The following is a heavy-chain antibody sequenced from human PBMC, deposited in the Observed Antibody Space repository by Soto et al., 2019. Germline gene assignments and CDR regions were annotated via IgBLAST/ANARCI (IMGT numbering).Heavy chain of an antibody. D-gene: IGHD3-3*01. CDR1: GYTFTSYG. Sequence: QVQLVQSGAEVKKPGASVKVSCKASGYTFTSYGISWVRQAPGQGLEWMGWISAYNGNTNYAQKLQGIVTMTTDTSTSTAYMELRRLRSDDTPVYYCARITGGYAFWSGYSAPYYYYYYMDVWGKGTTVTVSS. CDR2: ISAYNGNT. CDR3: ARITGGYAFWSGYSAPYYYYYYMDV. V-gene: IGHV1-18*01. J-gene: IGHJ6*03.